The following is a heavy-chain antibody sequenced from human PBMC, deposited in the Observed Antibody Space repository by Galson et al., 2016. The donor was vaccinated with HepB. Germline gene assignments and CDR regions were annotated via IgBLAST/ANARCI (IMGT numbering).Heavy chain of an antibody. D-gene: IGHD4-17*01. CDR1: GFTFSTYN. Sequence: SLRLSCAASGFTFSTYNMNWVRQAPGKGLEWVSYISTSSSTIYYADSVQGRFTIPRDKAKNSLYLQLNSLSDEDTAVHYCAREQNDAGDYEFYYGLDVWGQGTTVTVSS. CDR3: AREQNDAGDYEFYYGLDV. J-gene: IGHJ6*02. CDR2: ISTSSSTI. V-gene: IGHV3-48*02.